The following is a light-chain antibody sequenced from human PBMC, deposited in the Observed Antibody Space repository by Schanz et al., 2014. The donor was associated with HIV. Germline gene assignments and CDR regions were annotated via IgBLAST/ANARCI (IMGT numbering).Light chain of an antibody. CDR1: SRDIGSYDF. Sequence: QSALTQPPSASGSPGQSVTISCTGTSRDIGSYDFVSWYQHHPAEPPKLIIYEVNKRPSGVPNRFSGSKSGNTASLTVSGLQAEDEADYYCSSYAGTNNLWVFGGGTKVTVL. CDR3: SSYAGTNNLWV. CDR2: EVN. V-gene: IGLV2-8*01. J-gene: IGLJ3*02.